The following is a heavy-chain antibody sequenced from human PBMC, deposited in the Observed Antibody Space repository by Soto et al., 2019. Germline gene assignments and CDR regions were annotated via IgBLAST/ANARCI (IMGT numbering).Heavy chain of an antibody. J-gene: IGHJ4*02. CDR3: AKARHSTSWYGLEADF. Sequence: GGSLRLSCAASGFIFSDYAMHWVRQAPGKGLEWVAVISYGGDNKYYADSVRGRFAISRDNLMNTLDLQMNSLNPEDTAVYHCAKARHSTSWYGLEADFWGQGTLVTVSS. V-gene: IGHV3-30*09. CDR1: GFIFSDYA. CDR2: ISYGGDNK. D-gene: IGHD6-13*01.